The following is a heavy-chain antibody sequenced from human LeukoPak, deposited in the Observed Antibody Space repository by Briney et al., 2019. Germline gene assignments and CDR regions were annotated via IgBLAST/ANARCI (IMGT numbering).Heavy chain of an antibody. CDR1: GVSISSSSYY. J-gene: IGHJ5*02. V-gene: IGHV4-39*01. D-gene: IGHD3-9*01. CDR3: ARMSDILTGHYPQWFHP. Sequence: SETLSLTCTVSGVSISSSSYYWGWIRQPPGKGLEWIGSFYYSGSTYYNPSLKSRVTISVDTSKNQFSLKLSSVTAADTAVYYCARMSDILTGHYPQWFHPWGQGTLVTVSS. CDR2: FYYSGST.